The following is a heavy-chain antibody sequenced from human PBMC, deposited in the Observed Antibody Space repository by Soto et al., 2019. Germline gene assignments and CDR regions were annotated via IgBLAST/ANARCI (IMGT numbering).Heavy chain of an antibody. CDR1: GYSFTNYA. CDR2: INPGGGST. CDR3: ARDHYYYNSDSLQH. J-gene: IGHJ1*01. Sequence: ASVKVSCKASGYSFTNYAMHWVRHAPGQRLEWMGRINPGGGSTSYAQNFQGRVTMTRDTSTSTVYMELSSLRSEDTAMYYCARDHYYYNSDSLQHWGQGTLVTVSS. V-gene: IGHV1-46*01. D-gene: IGHD3-22*01.